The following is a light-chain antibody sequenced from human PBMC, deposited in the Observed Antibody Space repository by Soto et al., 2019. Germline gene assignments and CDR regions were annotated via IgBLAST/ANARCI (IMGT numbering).Light chain of an antibody. V-gene: IGKV3-11*01. Sequence: EIVLTQSPATLSLSPGERATLSCRASQTVRSYLAWYQQKPGQAPRLLIYDASNRATGIPARFSGSGSGTDFTLTISSLEPEDFAVYYCQQRSNWPPRWTFGQGTKVEVK. J-gene: IGKJ1*01. CDR2: DAS. CDR3: QQRSNWPPRWT. CDR1: QTVRSY.